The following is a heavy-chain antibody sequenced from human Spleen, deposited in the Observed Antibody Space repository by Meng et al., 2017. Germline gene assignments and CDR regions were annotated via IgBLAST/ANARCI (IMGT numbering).Heavy chain of an antibody. V-gene: IGHV3-21*01. CDR3: AREKTVGATPLDY. CDR2: ISSSSSYI. Sequence: GGSLRLSCAASGFTFSSYSMNWVRQAPGKGLEWVSSISSSSSYIYYADSVRGRFTISRDNAKKSLYLQMNSLRAEDTAVYYCAREKTVGATPLDYWGQGTLVTVSS. J-gene: IGHJ4*02. CDR1: GFTFSSYS. D-gene: IGHD1-26*01.